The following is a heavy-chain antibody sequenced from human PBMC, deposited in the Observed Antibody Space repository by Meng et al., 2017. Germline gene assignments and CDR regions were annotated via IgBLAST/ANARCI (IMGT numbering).Heavy chain of an antibody. CDR3: AKVLVGWSPWGY. V-gene: IGHV3-23*01. J-gene: IGHJ4*02. D-gene: IGHD2-15*01. CDR2: ISGSGGST. CDR1: GFTFSSYA. Sequence: GESLKISCAASGFTFSSYAMSWVCQAPGKGLEWVSAISGSGGSTYYADSVKGRFTISRDNSKNTLYLQMNSLRAEDTAVYYCAKVLVGWSPWGYWGQGTLVTVSS.